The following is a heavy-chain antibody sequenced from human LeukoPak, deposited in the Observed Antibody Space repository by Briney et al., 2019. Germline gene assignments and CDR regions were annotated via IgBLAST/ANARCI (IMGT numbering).Heavy chain of an antibody. CDR1: GLTFSRAW. CDR3: STIFPYDSNVD. CDR2: IRSKSDGGTT. J-gene: IGHJ4*02. V-gene: IGHV3-15*07. Sequence: PGWSLRLSCAASGLTFSRAWMNWVRQTPGKGLEWVGRIRSKSDGGTTDYAVPVKGRFTISRDDSKNTLYLQMNSLQTEDTAVYYCSTIFPYDSNVDWGQGTLVTVSS. D-gene: IGHD3-22*01.